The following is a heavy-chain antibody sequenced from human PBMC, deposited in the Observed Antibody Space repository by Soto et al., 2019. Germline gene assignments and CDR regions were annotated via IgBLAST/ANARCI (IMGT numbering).Heavy chain of an antibody. D-gene: IGHD3-22*01. V-gene: IGHV1-2*04. CDR1: GYTFTGYY. CDR2: INPNRGVT. J-gene: IGHJ3*02. CDR3: ARGRHVPMIVPRDAFDI. Sequence: ASVKVSCKASGYTFTGYYMHWVRQAPGQGLEWMGRINPNRGVTNYAQKFQGWVTMTTDKSTSTACMELSSLRSEDTAVYYCARGRHVPMIVPRDAFDIWGQGTMVTVSS.